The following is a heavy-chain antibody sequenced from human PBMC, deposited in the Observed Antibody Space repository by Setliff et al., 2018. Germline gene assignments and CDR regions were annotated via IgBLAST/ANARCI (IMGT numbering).Heavy chain of an antibody. D-gene: IGHD6-19*01. J-gene: IGHJ4*02. Sequence: ASVKVSCKASGSSFTSYGITWVRQAPGQGLEWMGWISPYNGDTRFQQKFQGRVTVTTDTPTSTGYLELRSLTSDDTAVYYCARSPPNRGSGSGWYGDFWGQGTLVTVSS. CDR3: ARSPPNRGSGSGWYGDF. CDR1: GSSFTSYG. CDR2: ISPYNGDT. V-gene: IGHV1-18*04.